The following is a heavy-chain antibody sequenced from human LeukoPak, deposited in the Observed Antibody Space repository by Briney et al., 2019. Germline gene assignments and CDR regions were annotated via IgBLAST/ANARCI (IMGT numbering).Heavy chain of an antibody. CDR3: AKGVEDSGIYYYYYMDV. CDR1: GVTFSSYTFSTYA. Sequence: GVSLRLSCAASGVTFSSYTFSTYAMSWVRQAPGKGLEWVSAVGSSGVSTYYADSVKGRFTISRDNSKNTLYLQMNGLRAEDTAVYYCAKGVEDSGIYYYYYMDVWGKGTTVTVSS. J-gene: IGHJ6*03. CDR2: VGSSGVST. V-gene: IGHV3-23*01. D-gene: IGHD2-15*01.